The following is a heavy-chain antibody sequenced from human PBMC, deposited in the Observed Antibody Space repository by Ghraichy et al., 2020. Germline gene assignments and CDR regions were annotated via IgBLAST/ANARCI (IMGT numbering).Heavy chain of an antibody. J-gene: IGHJ5*02. Sequence: GSLRLSCAVYGGSFSGYYWSWIRQPPGKGPEWIGEINHSGSTNYNPSLKSRVTISVDTSKNQFSLKLSSVTAADTAVYYCARGGWTRQGMTWGQGTLVTVSS. V-gene: IGHV4-34*01. D-gene: IGHD1-14*01. CDR2: INHSGST. CDR1: GGSFSGYY. CDR3: ARGGWTRQGMT.